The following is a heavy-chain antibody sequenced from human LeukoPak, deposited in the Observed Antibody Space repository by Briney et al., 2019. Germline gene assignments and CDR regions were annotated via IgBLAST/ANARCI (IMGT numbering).Heavy chain of an antibody. Sequence: ASVKVSCKASGYTFTSYGISWVRQAPGQGLEWMGWISAYNGNTNYAQKLQGRVTMTTDTSTSTAYMELRSLRSDDTAVYYCARALVRTYSGSPLGYWGQGTLVTVSS. CDR2: ISAYNGNT. CDR1: GYTFTSYG. V-gene: IGHV1-18*01. J-gene: IGHJ4*02. D-gene: IGHD1-26*01. CDR3: ARALVRTYSGSPLGY.